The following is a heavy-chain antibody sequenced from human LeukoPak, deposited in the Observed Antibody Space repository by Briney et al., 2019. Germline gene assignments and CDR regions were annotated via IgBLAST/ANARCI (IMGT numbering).Heavy chain of an antibody. V-gene: IGHV4-59*01. CDR1: GGSISSYY. CDR2: VYYSGST. D-gene: IGHD1-26*01. CDR3: AGRSESYYESAFDI. Sequence: PSETLSLTCTVSGGSISSYYWSWLRQPPGKGLEWIGYVYYSGSTNYNPPLKSRVTISVDTPKNQFSLKLSSMTAADTAVYYCAGRSESYYESAFDIRGQGTMVTVSS. J-gene: IGHJ3*02.